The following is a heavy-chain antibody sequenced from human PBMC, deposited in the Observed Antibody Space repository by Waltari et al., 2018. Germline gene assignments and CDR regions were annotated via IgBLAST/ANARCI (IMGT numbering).Heavy chain of an antibody. V-gene: IGHV3-48*03. CDR1: GFTFSSYE. CDR2: ISSSGSTI. Sequence: EVQLVESGGGLVQPGGSLRLSCAASGFTFSSYEIHWVRQAPGKGLEWVSYISSSGSTIYYADSVKGRFTISRDNAKNSLYLQMNSLRAEDTAVYYCAKPGGYSYGYYYWGQGTLVTVSS. D-gene: IGHD5-18*01. CDR3: AKPGGYSYGYYY. J-gene: IGHJ4*02.